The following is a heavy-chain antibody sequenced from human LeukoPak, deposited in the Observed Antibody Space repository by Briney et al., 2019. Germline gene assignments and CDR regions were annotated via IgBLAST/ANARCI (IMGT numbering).Heavy chain of an antibody. CDR1: GFTFSSYS. CDR2: ISSSSSYI. V-gene: IGHV3-21*01. CDR3: ARDYSSSWYRVGYYYYYGMDV. J-gene: IGHJ6*02. Sequence: GGSLRLSCAASGFTFSSYSMNWVRQAPGKGLEWVSSISSSSSYIYYADSVKGRFTISRDNAKNSLYLQMNSLRAEDTAVYYCARDYSSSWYRVGYYYYYGMDVWGQGTTVTVSS. D-gene: IGHD6-13*01.